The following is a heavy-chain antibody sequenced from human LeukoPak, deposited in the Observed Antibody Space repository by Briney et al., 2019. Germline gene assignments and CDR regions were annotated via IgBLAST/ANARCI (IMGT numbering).Heavy chain of an antibody. V-gene: IGHV3-30*02. CDR2: IRDDGSNK. CDR1: GFTFSSYG. D-gene: IGHD3-3*01. J-gene: IGHJ6*03. Sequence: GGSLRLSCAASGFTFSSYGMHWVRQAPGKGLEWVAFIRDDGSNKYYADSVKGRFTISRDNSKITLYLQMNSLRAEDTAVYYCAKSGSIFGVELYYYYYMDVWGKGTTVTVSS. CDR3: AKSGSIFGVELYYYYYMDV.